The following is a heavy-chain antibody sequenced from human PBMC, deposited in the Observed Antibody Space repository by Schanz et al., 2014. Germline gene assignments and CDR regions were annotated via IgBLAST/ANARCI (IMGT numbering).Heavy chain of an antibody. J-gene: IGHJ4*02. V-gene: IGHV3-66*01. CDR2: IFTDGRT. D-gene: IGHD6-19*01. CDR3: ASSSGWHPSTDY. Sequence: EVQLVESGGGLVKPGGFLRLSCAASGFTFSDAWMSWVRQVPGKGLEWVSIIFTDGRTYYADSVKGRFTISRDSSKSSLYLQMNSLRVEDTAVYYGASSSGWHPSTDYWGQGTLVTVSS. CDR1: GFTFSDAW.